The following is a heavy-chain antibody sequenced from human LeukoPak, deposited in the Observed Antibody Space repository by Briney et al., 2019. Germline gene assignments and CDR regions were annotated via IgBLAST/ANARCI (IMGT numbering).Heavy chain of an antibody. D-gene: IGHD3-22*01. V-gene: IGHV4-4*07. CDR1: GGSIISYY. J-gene: IGHJ6*03. CDR2: IYPTGNT. CDR3: ARLKFYDSTGYSPGYYMDV. Sequence: NPSETLSLTCSVSGGSIISYYWSWLSQPAGKGTEWVGRIYPTGNTDYNPSLKTRVTMSTDLSKKQFSLRLRSVTAADTAVYYCARLKFYDSTGYSPGYYMDVWGKGTAVTVSS.